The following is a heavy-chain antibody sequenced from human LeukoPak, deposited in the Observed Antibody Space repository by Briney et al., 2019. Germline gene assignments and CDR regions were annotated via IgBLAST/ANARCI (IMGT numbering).Heavy chain of an antibody. D-gene: IGHD4-11*01. V-gene: IGHV1-2*02. Sequence: ASVKVSCKASGYIFSDYYIHWVRQAPGQGLEWMGWINPNSGGTNHAQKFQGRDTMTRDTSISTACMELSRLNSDDTAVYYCARALSNLRLYYFDSWGQGTLVTVSS. CDR3: ARALSNLRLYYFDS. CDR2: INPNSGGT. J-gene: IGHJ4*01. CDR1: GYIFSDYY.